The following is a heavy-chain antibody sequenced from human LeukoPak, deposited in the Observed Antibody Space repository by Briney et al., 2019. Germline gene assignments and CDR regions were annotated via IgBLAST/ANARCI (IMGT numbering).Heavy chain of an antibody. Sequence: GASVKVSCKASGGSFSRNAISWVRQAPGQGLEWMGRFIPILGIATYAQKFQGRVTITADRSTSTAYVELSSLRSEDTAVYYCARIQAVGVPVAIDAYYSYGMDVWGQGTAVTVSS. CDR2: FIPILGIA. J-gene: IGHJ6*02. CDR1: GGSFSRNA. CDR3: ARIQAVGVPVAIDAYYSYGMDV. D-gene: IGHD2-2*02. V-gene: IGHV1-69*04.